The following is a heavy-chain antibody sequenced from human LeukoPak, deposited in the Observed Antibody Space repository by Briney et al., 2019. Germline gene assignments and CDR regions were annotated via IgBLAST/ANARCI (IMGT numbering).Heavy chain of an antibody. V-gene: IGHV3-30*18. D-gene: IGHD5-18*01. CDR3: AKDSRGYSYGSDY. CDR1: GFTFSSYG. J-gene: IGHJ4*02. Sequence: GRSLRLSCAASGFTFSSYGMHWVRQAPGKGLEWVAVISYDGSNKYYADSVKGRFTISRDNSKNTLYLQMNSLRAEDTAVYYCAKDSRGYSYGSDYWGQGTLVTVSS. CDR2: ISYDGSNK.